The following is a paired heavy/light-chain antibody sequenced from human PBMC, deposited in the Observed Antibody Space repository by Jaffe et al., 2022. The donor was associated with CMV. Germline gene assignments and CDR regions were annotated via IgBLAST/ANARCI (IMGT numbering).Heavy chain of an antibody. Sequence: EVQLVESGGGLVKPGGSLRLSCAASGFTFSSYSMNWVRQAPGKGLEWVSSISSSSSYIYYADSVKGRFTISRDNAKNSLYLQMNSLRAEDTAVYYCARAGVVAATPLRNYYMDVWGKGTTVTVSS. CDR2: ISSSSSYI. CDR1: GFTFSSYS. D-gene: IGHD2-15*01. V-gene: IGHV3-21*01. CDR3: ARAGVVAATPLRNYYMDV. J-gene: IGHJ6*03.
Light chain of an antibody. CDR1: NIGSKS. CDR3: QVWDSSSDHQV. J-gene: IGLJ2*01. CDR2: YDS. Sequence: SYVLTQPPSVSVAPGKTARITCGGNNIGSKSVHWYQQKPGQAPVLVIYYDSDRPSGIPERFSGSNSGNTATLTISRVEAGDEADYYCQVWDSSSDHQVFGGGTKLTVL. V-gene: IGLV3-21*04.